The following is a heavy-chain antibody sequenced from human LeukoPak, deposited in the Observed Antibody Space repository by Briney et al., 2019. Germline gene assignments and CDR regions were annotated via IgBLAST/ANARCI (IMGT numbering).Heavy chain of an antibody. CDR2: ISSSSSYI. CDR3: AKGEAPYCAVSYGILANYYFDY. D-gene: IGHD3-10*01. J-gene: IGHJ4*02. V-gene: IGHV3-21*01. Sequence: GGSLRLSCAASGFTFSSYVMHWVRQAPGKGLEWVASISSSSSYIYYGDSVKGRFTISRDNSKNTLYLQMNSLRAEDTAVYYCAKGEAPYCAVSYGILANYYFDYWGQGTLVTVSS. CDR1: GFTFSSYV.